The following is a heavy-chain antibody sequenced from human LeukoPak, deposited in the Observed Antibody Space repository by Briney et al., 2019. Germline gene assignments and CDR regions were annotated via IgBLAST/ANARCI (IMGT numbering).Heavy chain of an antibody. Sequence: ASVKVSCKASGYTFTSYYMHWVRQAPGQGLEWMGIINPSGGSTSYAQKFQGRVTMTRDTSTSTAYMELRSLRSDDTAVYYCARAKGYCSGGSCYTPSPWDWFDPWGQGTLVTVSS. J-gene: IGHJ5*02. CDR2: INPSGGST. CDR3: ARAKGYCSGGSCYTPSPWDWFDP. V-gene: IGHV1-46*01. D-gene: IGHD2-15*01. CDR1: GYTFTSYY.